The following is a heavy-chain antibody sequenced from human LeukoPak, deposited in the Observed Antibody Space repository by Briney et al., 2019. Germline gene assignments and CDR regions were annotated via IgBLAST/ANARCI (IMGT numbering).Heavy chain of an antibody. V-gene: IGHV4-4*07. J-gene: IGHJ4*02. D-gene: IGHD3-22*01. Sequence: SETLSLTCTVSGGSISSYYWSWIRQPAGKGLEWIGRTYTSGSTNYNPSLKSRVTMSVDTSKNQFSLKPGSVTAADTALYYCARARRTQTYYYDSSGYYSTVYFDYWGQGTLVTVSS. CDR3: ARARRTQTYYYDSSGYYSTVYFDY. CDR1: GGSISSYY. CDR2: TYTSGST.